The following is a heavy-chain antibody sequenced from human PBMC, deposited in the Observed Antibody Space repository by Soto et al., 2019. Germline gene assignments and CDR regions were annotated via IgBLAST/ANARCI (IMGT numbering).Heavy chain of an antibody. V-gene: IGHV1-69*06. Sequence: QVQLVQSGAEVKKPGSSVKVSCKASGGTFSSYAISWVRQAPGQGLEWMGGIIPIFGTANYAQKFQGRVTITADKSTSTAYMELXSXXXXXXXXXXXXXXXTGSGSFNWFDP. CDR3: XXXXTGSGSFNWFDP. D-gene: IGHD3-10*01. CDR2: IIPIFGTA. CDR1: GGTFSSYA. J-gene: IGHJ5*02.